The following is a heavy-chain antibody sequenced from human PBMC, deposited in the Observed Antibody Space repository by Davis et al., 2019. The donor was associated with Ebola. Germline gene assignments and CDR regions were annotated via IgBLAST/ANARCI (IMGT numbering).Heavy chain of an antibody. CDR3: ARDRANGVPGWFAP. J-gene: IGHJ5*02. CDR2: VYYSGST. Sequence: PSETLSLTCTLSGGSLSSPTHYWSWIRQPPGRGLEWIGDVYYSGSTTYSPSLNSRVTISVDMSNNQFSLNMNSVTAADTAVYYCARDRANGVPGWFAPWGPGTLVTVSS. V-gene: IGHV4-61*01. D-gene: IGHD2-8*01. CDR1: GGSLSSPTHY.